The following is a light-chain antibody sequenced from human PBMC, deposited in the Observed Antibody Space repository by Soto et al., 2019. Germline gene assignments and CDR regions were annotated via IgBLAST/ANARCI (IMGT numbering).Light chain of an antibody. CDR1: QSVGTY. CDR3: QQYYSGPPT. Sequence: AILMTQSPSSLYASTGDRVTITCRASQSVGTYLAWYQQKPGKAPNLLIYAASILQRGVPSTFSGNGSGTGFTLTICSLQPEDFATYPCQQYYSGPPTFGRGTKVGFK. J-gene: IGKJ1*01. V-gene: IGKV1-8*01. CDR2: AAS.